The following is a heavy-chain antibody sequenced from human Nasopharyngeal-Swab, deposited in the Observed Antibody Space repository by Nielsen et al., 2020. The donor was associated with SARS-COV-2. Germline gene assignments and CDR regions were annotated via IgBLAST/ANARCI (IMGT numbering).Heavy chain of an antibody. CDR2: ISYEGSKK. D-gene: IGHD3-10*01. Sequence: GGSLRLSCTASGFSFNNYGMHWVRQAQAKGLEWVAVISYEGSKKYYAESVEGRFTISRDYSKSTLYLQMNSLRPEDTAMYYCAKANVLFWFGQFKNDGFDIWGQGTMVAVSS. CDR1: GFSFNNYG. CDR3: AKANVLFWFGQFKNDGFDI. J-gene: IGHJ3*02. V-gene: IGHV3-30*18.